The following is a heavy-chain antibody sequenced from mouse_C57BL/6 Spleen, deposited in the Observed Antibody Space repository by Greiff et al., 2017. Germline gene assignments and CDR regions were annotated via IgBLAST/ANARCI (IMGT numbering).Heavy chain of an antibody. Sequence: QVQLQQPGAELVMPGASVKLSCKASGYTFTSYWMHWVKQRPGQGLEWIGEIDPSDSYTNYNQKFKGKSTLTVDKSSSTAYMQLSSLTSEDSAVYYWAREMVTEGAYWGQGTLVTVSA. CDR2: IDPSDSYT. D-gene: IGHD2-3*01. CDR1: GYTFTSYW. J-gene: IGHJ3*01. CDR3: AREMVTEGAY. V-gene: IGHV1-69*01.